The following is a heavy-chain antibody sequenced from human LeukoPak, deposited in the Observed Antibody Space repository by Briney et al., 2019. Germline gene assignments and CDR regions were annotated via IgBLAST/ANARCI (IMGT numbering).Heavy chain of an antibody. CDR1: GGSFSDYL. J-gene: IGHJ6*03. D-gene: IGHD3-10*01. CDR2: INQGGRT. V-gene: IGHV4-34*01. CDR3: ARGKRVWFGELMTSFSYFYIDV. Sequence: SETLSLTCAVNGGSFSDYLWTWIRQSPGKGLEGIGEINQGGRTNFNPSLKSRVTISADRSKYHFSLTLRSVTAADTAVYYCARGKRVWFGELMTSFSYFYIDVWGRGTTVIVSS.